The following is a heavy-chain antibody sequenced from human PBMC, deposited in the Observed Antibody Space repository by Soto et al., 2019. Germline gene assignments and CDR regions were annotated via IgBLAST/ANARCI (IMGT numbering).Heavy chain of an antibody. CDR2: ISSSGSTI. V-gene: IGHV3-11*01. D-gene: IGHD1-26*01. CDR1: GFTFSDYY. J-gene: IGHJ6*03. Sequence: QVQLVESGGGLVKPGGSLRLSCAASGFTFSDYYMSWIRQAPGKGLEWVSYISSSGSTIYYADSVKGRFTISRDNAKKSLFQQMNRLSAEATAVYYGAVVATTRTARTYYYMDVWGKGTTVTVSS. CDR3: AVVATTRTARTYYYMDV.